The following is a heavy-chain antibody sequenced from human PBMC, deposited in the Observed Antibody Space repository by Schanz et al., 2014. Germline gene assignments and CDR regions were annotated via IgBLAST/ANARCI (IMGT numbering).Heavy chain of an antibody. CDR1: GGTFNSYT. Sequence: QVQLVQSGAEVKKPGASVKVSCKASGGTFNSYTINWVRQAPGQGLEWMGRIIPILGIANYAQKFQGRVTITADRSTSTAYMELSSLRSEDTAVYFCARDLTVDTGYVVHYYYYGMDVWGQGTTXTVSS. J-gene: IGHJ6*02. D-gene: IGHD5-12*01. CDR3: ARDLTVDTGYVVHYYYYGMDV. CDR2: IIPILGIA. V-gene: IGHV1-69*04.